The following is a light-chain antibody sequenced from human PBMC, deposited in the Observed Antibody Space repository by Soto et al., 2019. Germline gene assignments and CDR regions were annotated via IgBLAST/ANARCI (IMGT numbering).Light chain of an antibody. V-gene: IGKV1-27*01. CDR1: QSISNY. Sequence: DIQMTQSPSSLSASVGDRVSITCRASQSISNYLAWYQQKPGRVPKLLIYAASTLQSGVPSRFSGSGSGTDSTLTISSLQPEDVATYYCQRYNSAPRTFGPGTKVDIK. CDR3: QRYNSAPRT. J-gene: IGKJ3*01. CDR2: AAS.